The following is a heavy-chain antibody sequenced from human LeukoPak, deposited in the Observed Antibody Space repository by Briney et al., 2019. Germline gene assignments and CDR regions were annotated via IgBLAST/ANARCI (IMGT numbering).Heavy chain of an antibody. CDR3: VRWYQLGFDP. CDR2: IYYSGST. CDR1: GGSISSYY. V-gene: IGHV4-39*07. D-gene: IGHD2-2*01. Sequence: SETLSLTCTVSGGSISSYYWSWIRQPPGKGLEWIGSIYYSGSTYYNPSLKSRVTISVDTSKNQFSLKLSSVTAADTAVYYRVRWYQLGFDPWGQGTLVTVSS. J-gene: IGHJ5*02.